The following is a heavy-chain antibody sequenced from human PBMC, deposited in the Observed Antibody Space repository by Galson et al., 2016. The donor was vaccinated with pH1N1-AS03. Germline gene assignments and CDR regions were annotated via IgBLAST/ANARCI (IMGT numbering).Heavy chain of an antibody. V-gene: IGHV4-4*01. CDR1: GGSMTSPDW. J-gene: IGHJ4*02. Sequence: ETLSLTCAVSGGSMTSPDWWTWVRQHPGKGLEWIGEVHYSGTTSYNPSLNSRVTMSIDKSNNQFSLNLGSVTAADTAVYFCASAGYHTPGYHYWDQGALVTVSS. D-gene: IGHD3-16*02. CDR3: ASAGYHTPGYHY. CDR2: VHYSGTT.